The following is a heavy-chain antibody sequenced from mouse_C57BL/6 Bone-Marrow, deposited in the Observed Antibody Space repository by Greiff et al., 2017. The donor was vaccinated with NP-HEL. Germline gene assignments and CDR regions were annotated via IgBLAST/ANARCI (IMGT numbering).Heavy chain of an antibody. CDR2: IYPGSGST. Sequence: QVQLQQPGAELVKPGASVKMSCKASGYTFTSYWITWVKQRPGQGLEWIGDIYPGSGSTNYNEKFKSKATLTVDTSSSTAYMQLSSLTSEDSAVYYCARPLYYYGSSHFDYWGQGTTLTVSS. V-gene: IGHV1-55*01. J-gene: IGHJ2*01. CDR3: ARPLYYYGSSHFDY. D-gene: IGHD1-1*01. CDR1: GYTFTSYW.